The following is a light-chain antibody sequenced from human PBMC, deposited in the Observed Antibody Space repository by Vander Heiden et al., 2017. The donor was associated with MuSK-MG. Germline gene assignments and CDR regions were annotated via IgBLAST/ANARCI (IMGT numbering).Light chain of an antibody. CDR3: QSYDTNLRTCV. V-gene: IGLV1-40*01. CDR1: RANIGAGYD. J-gene: IGLJ3*02. CDR2: GNR. Sequence: QSVLTQPPSVAGAPGQRVIISGTGSRANIGAGYDVHWYQQLSGAAPKLLISGNRNRPSGVPDRFSGSRSGSSASLAITGLLAEDEAEYYCQSYDTNLRTCVFGGGTKLTVL.